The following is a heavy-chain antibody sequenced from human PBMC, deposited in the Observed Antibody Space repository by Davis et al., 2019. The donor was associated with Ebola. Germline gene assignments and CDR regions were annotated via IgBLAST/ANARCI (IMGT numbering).Heavy chain of an antibody. J-gene: IGHJ4*02. CDR2: IYYSGST. CDR3: ARYRLHYYYFDY. V-gene: IGHV4-31*03. CDR1: GGSISSGGYY. Sequence: SETLSLTCTVSGGSISSGGYYWSWIRQHPGKGLEWIGYIYYSGSTYYNPSLKSRVTISVDTSKNQFSLKLSSVTAADTAVYYCARYRLHYYYFDYWGQGTLVTVSS. D-gene: IGHD4-11*01.